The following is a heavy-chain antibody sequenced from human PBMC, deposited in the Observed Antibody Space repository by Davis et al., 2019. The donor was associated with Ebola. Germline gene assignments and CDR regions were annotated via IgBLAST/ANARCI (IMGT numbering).Heavy chain of an antibody. J-gene: IGHJ6*02. D-gene: IGHD3-3*01. CDR1: GGSFSGYY. CDR3: ARADYDFWSGYSRYYGMDV. Sequence: MPSETLSLTCAVYGGSFSGYYWSWIRQPPGKGLEWIGYIYHSGSTYYNPSLKSRVTISVDRSKNQFSLKLSSVTAADTAVYYCARADYDFWSGYSRYYGMDVWGQGTTVTVSS. CDR2: IYHSGST. V-gene: IGHV4-34*01.